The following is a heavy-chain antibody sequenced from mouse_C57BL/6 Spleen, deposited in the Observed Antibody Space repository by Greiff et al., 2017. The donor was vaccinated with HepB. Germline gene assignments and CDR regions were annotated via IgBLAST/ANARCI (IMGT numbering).Heavy chain of an antibody. CDR3: ASNWDWFAY. CDR2: IDPSDSYT. D-gene: IGHD4-1*01. Sequence: QVQLQQPGAELVKPGASVKLSCKASGYTFTSYWMQWVKQRPGQGLEWIGEIDPSDSYTNYNQKFKGKATLTVDTSSITAYMQLSSLTSEDSAVYYCASNWDWFAYWGQGTLVTVSA. CDR1: GYTFTSYW. V-gene: IGHV1-50*01. J-gene: IGHJ3*01.